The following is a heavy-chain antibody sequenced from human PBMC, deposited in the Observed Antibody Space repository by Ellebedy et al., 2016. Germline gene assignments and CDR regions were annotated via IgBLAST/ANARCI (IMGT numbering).Heavy chain of an antibody. CDR3: ATEGDGLHRQKLAW. CDR1: GLILSHYD. D-gene: IGHD5-24*01. V-gene: IGHV3-33*03. Sequence: GGSLRLSCAASGLILSHYDIHWVRQAPGKGLEWVGLITYDGNKNYCADSVKGRFTFSRDNSQNMVYLLMSSLRVEDTGLYYCATEGDGLHRQKLAWWGQGTLVTVSS. J-gene: IGHJ4*02. CDR2: ITYDGNKN.